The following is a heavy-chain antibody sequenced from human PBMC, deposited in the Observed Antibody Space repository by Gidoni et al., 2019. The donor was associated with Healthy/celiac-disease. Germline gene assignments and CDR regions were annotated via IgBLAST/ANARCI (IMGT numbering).Heavy chain of an antibody. CDR2: INHSGST. CDR1: VGSFSGYY. Sequence: QVQLQQWGAGLLKPSETLSLTCAVYVGSFSGYYWRWLRQPPGKGLEWIGEINHSGSTNYNPSLKSRVTISVDTSKNQFSLKLSSVTAADTAVYYCARGATPPAYDSSGYYSSNYYYYGMDVWGQGTTVTVSS. V-gene: IGHV4-34*01. J-gene: IGHJ6*02. D-gene: IGHD3-22*01. CDR3: ARGATPPAYDSSGYYSSNYYYYGMDV.